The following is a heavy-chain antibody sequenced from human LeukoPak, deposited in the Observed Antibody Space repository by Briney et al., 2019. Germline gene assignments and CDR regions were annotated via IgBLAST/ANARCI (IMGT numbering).Heavy chain of an antibody. CDR1: GYTFTSYG. Sequence: ASVKVSCKASGYTFTSYGISRVRQAPGQGLAWMGWIRAYNGNTNYVQKLQGRVTMTTDTSTSTAYMELRSLRSDDTAVYYCARGVYLRRRHYYGMDVWGQGTTVTVSS. CDR3: ARGVYLRRRHYYGMDV. D-gene: IGHD2-8*01. V-gene: IGHV1-18*01. CDR2: IRAYNGNT. J-gene: IGHJ6*02.